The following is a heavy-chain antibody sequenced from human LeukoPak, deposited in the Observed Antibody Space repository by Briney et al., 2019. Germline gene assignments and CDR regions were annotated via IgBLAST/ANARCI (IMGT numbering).Heavy chain of an antibody. J-gene: IGHJ4*02. D-gene: IGHD6-19*01. CDR2: ISGSGGST. CDR3: AKGLAVAGHFDY. V-gene: IGHV3-23*01. Sequence: PGGSLRLSCAASGFTFSSNAMSWVRQAPGKGLEWVSAISGSGGSTYYEDSVNGRFTISRDKSNNTLYLQMNSLRAEDTAVYYCAKGLAVAGHFDYWGQGTLVSVSS. CDR1: GFTFSSNA.